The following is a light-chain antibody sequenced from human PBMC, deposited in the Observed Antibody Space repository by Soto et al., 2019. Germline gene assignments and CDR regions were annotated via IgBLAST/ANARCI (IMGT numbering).Light chain of an antibody. CDR2: EAY. CDR3: CSYAGSGTLL. Sequence: QSALTQPASVSGSPGQSITISCTGTSRDVGSYDLVTWYQQYPGKAPKFIIYEAYKRPSGVSNRFSGSKSGNTASLTISGLQAEDEADYYCCSYAGSGTLLFGGGTQLTVL. J-gene: IGLJ2*01. V-gene: IGLV2-23*01. CDR1: SRDVGSYDL.